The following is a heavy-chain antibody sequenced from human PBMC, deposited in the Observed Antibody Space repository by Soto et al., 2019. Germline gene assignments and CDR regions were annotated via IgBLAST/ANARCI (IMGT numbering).Heavy chain of an antibody. D-gene: IGHD2-15*01. CDR1: GFTVTDIY. Sequence: EVQLVESGGGLVQPGGSLRLSCVASGFTVTDIYMNWVRQAPGKELEWVSVIYKDFTDYADFVRGRFSVSTDTSKNALYLQLDNLRAEDTAVYYCAREPRYCSGGSCSIMGDAFDIWGQGAMVTVSS. CDR2: IYKDFT. CDR3: AREPRYCSGGSCSIMGDAFDI. J-gene: IGHJ3*02. V-gene: IGHV3-66*01.